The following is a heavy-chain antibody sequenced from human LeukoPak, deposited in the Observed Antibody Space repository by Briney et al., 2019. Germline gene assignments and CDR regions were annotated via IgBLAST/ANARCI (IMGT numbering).Heavy chain of an antibody. D-gene: IGHD5-12*01. CDR3: ALDIVATISRGLELHYYMDI. V-gene: IGHV4-34*01. CDR2: INHSGST. Sequence: SEPLSLTCAGYAGCCSGDYWRGIREPPGKGLEWIGEINHSGSTNYNPSLKSRVTISVDTSKNQFSLKLSSVTAADTAVYYCALDIVATISRGLELHYYMDIWGKGTTVTVSS. CDR1: AGCCSGDY. J-gene: IGHJ6*03.